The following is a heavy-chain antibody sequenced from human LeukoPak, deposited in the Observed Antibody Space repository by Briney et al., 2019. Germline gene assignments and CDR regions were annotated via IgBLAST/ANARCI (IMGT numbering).Heavy chain of an antibody. Sequence: ASVKVSCKASGGTFSSYAISWVRQAPGQGLEWMGGIIPIFGTANYAQKFQGRVTITTDESTSTAYVELSSLRSEDTAVYYCASREVTTFVSDFDYWGQGTLVTVSS. J-gene: IGHJ4*02. CDR3: ASREVTTFVSDFDY. V-gene: IGHV1-69*05. CDR1: GGTFSSYA. D-gene: IGHD4-11*01. CDR2: IIPIFGTA.